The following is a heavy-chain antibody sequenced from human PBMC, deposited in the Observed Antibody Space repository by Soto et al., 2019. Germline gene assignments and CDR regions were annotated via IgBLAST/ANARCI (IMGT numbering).Heavy chain of an antibody. CDR1: GGSFSGYY. V-gene: IGHV4-34*01. D-gene: IGHD5-18*01. CDR3: ARLQLWLSRNWFDP. Sequence: SETLSLTCAVYGGSFSGYYWSWIRQPPGKGLEWIGEINHSGSTNYNPSLKSRVTISVDTSKNQFSLKLSSVTAADTAVYYCARLQLWLSRNWFDPWGQGNLVT. CDR2: INHSGST. J-gene: IGHJ5*02.